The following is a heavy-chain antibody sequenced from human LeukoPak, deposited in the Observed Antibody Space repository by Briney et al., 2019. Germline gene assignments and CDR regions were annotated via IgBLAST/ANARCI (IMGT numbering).Heavy chain of an antibody. CDR1: GGPFSGYF. D-gene: IGHD3-10*01. J-gene: IGHJ4*02. V-gene: IGHV4-34*01. Sequence: PSETLSLTCAVSGGPFSGYFWSWIRQSSGKGLEWIGEIHNSGTTNYNPSLNSRVTISEDTSKNQFYLNLSSVTAADTAVYYCARRYYYNLGSFPFDFWGQGTLVAVSS. CDR3: ARRYYYNLGSFPFDF. CDR2: IHNSGTT.